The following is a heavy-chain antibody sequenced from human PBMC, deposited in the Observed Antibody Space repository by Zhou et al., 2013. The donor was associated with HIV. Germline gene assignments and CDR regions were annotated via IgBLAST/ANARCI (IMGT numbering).Heavy chain of an antibody. CDR1: GYTFTNYD. J-gene: IGHJ4*02. V-gene: IGHV1-2*02. D-gene: IGHD1-20*01. CDR2: MAPNSDVT. Sequence: QVQLVQSGAEVKKPGASVKVSCKTSGYTFTNYDINWVRQATGQGLEWMGWMAPNSDVTKYAPKLQGRVTMTRDTSINTAYMELSSLRSDDTAVYYCATYGPGYNWMYKWGQGTLVTVSS. CDR3: ATYGPGYNWMYK.